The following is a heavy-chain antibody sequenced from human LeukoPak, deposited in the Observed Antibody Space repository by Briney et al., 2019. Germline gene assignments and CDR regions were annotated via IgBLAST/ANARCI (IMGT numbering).Heavy chain of an antibody. Sequence: ASVKVSCKASGGTFSSYAISWVRQATGQGLEWMGGIIPIFGTANYAQKFQGRVTITADESTSTAYMELSSLRSEDTAVYYCARARLVLYNWFDPWGQGTLVTVSS. CDR3: ARARLVLYNWFDP. J-gene: IGHJ5*02. D-gene: IGHD5/OR15-5a*01. CDR2: IIPIFGTA. CDR1: GGTFSSYA. V-gene: IGHV1-69*13.